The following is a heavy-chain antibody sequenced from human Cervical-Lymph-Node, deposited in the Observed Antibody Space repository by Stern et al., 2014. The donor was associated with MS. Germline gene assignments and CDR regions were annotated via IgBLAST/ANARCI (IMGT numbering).Heavy chain of an antibody. J-gene: IGHJ4*02. CDR1: GGSISSGGYY. CDR3: ARATGYAYFDY. D-gene: IGHD3-9*01. V-gene: IGHV4-31*03. CDR2: IYNSGST. Sequence: VQLEESGPGLVKPSQPLSLTCTVSGGSISSGGYYWSWIRQHPGKGLEWIGYIYNSGSTDDNPSLKSRVTISVDTSKNQFSLKRSSVTAADTALYYCARATGYAYFDYWGQGTLVTVSS.